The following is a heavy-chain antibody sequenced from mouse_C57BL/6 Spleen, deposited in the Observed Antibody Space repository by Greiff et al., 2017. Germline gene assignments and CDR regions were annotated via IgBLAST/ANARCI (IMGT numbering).Heavy chain of an antibody. CDR3: EAYYSNYDAMDY. Sequence: QVQLKESGPELVKPGASVKISCKASGYAFSSSWMNWVKQRPGKGLEWIGRIYPGDGDTNYNGKFKGKTTLTADKSSSTAYMQLSSLTSEDSAVYFCEAYYSNYDAMDYWGQGTSVTVSS. D-gene: IGHD2-5*01. V-gene: IGHV1-82*01. CDR2: IYPGDGDT. CDR1: GYAFSSSW. J-gene: IGHJ4*01.